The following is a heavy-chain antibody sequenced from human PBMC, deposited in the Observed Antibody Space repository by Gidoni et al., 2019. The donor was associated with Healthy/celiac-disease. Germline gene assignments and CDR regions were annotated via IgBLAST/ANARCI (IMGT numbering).Heavy chain of an antibody. Sequence: EVQLVESGGGLVKPGGSLRLSCAASGFTFSCYSLTWLRQAPGTGLEWVASSSSSRSYIYYADSVKGRFTTSRDNAKNSLYLQRNSLRAEDTAVYYCATNPPTYDILTCYLFGMDVWGQGTTVTVSS. CDR2: SSSSRSYI. V-gene: IGHV3-21*01. CDR3: ATNPPTYDILTCYLFGMDV. D-gene: IGHD3-9*01. CDR1: GFTFSCYS. J-gene: IGHJ6*02.